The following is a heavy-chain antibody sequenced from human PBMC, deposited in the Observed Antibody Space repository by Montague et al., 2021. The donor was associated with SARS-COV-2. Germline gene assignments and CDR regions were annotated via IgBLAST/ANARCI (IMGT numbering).Heavy chain of an antibody. CDR2: ISSSGSTI. J-gene: IGHJ6*02. CDR3: ARGGSYYDFWSGYYNYYYGMDV. CDR1: GFTLSSYE. Sequence: SLRLSCAATGFTLSSYEMNWVRQAPGKGLEWVSYISSSGSTIYYADSVKGRFTISRDNAKNSLYLQMNSLRAEDTAVYYCARGGSYYDFWSGYYNYYYGMDVWGQGTTVTVSS. D-gene: IGHD3-3*01. V-gene: IGHV3-48*03.